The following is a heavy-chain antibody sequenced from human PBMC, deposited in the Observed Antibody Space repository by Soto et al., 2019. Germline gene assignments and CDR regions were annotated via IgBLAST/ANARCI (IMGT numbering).Heavy chain of an antibody. CDR2: ISYDGSNK. CDR3: AKDQGYYESTTSVDC. D-gene: IGHD3-22*01. V-gene: IGHV3-30*18. CDR1: GFTFSSYG. Sequence: QVQLVESGGGVVQPGRSLRLSCAASGFTFSSYGMHWVRQAPGKGLEWVAVISYDGSNKYYADSVKGRFTISRDNTKITVYLQMNSMRTEDTAVYYCAKDQGYYESTTSVDCWGQGTLVTVSS. J-gene: IGHJ4*02.